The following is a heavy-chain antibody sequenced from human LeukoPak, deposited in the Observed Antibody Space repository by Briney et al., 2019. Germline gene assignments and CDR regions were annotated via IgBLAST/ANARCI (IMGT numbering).Heavy chain of an antibody. V-gene: IGHV3-23*01. CDR2: ISGSGGST. CDR1: GFTFSTYA. J-gene: IGHJ4*02. D-gene: IGHD2-8*01. Sequence: GGSLRLSCAASGFTFSTYAMSWVRQAPGKGLEWVSAISGSGGSTYYADSVKGRFTISRDNAKNSLYLQMNSLRAEDTAVYYCARAEWTPFDYWGQGTLVTVSS. CDR3: ARAEWTPFDY.